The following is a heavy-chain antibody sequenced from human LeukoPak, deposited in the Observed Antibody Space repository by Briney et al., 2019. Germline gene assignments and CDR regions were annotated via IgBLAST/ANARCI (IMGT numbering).Heavy chain of an antibody. Sequence: GGSLRLSCAASGFTFSSYAMSWVRQAPGRGLEWVSAISGSGGSTYYADSVKGRFTISRDNSKNTLYLQMNSLRAEDTAVYYCAKGGRAYVLLWFGDEWGQGTLVTVSS. CDR3: AKGGRAYVLLWFGDE. CDR2: ISGSGGST. J-gene: IGHJ4*02. CDR1: GFTFSSYA. D-gene: IGHD3-10*01. V-gene: IGHV3-23*01.